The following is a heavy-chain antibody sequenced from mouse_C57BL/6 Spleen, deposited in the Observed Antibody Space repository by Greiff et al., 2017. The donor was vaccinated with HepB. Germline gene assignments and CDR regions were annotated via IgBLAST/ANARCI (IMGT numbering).Heavy chain of an antibody. CDR1: GFTFSDYY. D-gene: IGHD3-3*01. CDR3: ARGGPDFDY. CDR2: INYDGSST. J-gene: IGHJ2*01. Sequence: DVQLVESEGGLVQPGSSMKLSCTASGFTFSDYYMAWVRQVPEKGLEWVANINYDGSSTYYLDSLKSRFIISRDNAKNILYLQMSSLKSEDTATYYCARGGPDFDYWGQSTTLTVSS. V-gene: IGHV5-16*01.